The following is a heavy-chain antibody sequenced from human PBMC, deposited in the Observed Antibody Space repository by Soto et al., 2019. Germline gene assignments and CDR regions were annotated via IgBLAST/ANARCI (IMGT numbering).Heavy chain of an antibody. CDR3: ARDRSDRDPPFDY. Sequence: PGGSLRLSCAASGFTVSSNYMSWVRQAPGKGLEWVSVIYSGGSTYYADSVKGRFTISRDNSKNTLYLQMNSLRAEDTAVYYCARDRSDRDPPFDYWGQGTLVTVSS. V-gene: IGHV3-66*01. D-gene: IGHD3-22*01. J-gene: IGHJ4*02. CDR1: GFTVSSNY. CDR2: IYSGGST.